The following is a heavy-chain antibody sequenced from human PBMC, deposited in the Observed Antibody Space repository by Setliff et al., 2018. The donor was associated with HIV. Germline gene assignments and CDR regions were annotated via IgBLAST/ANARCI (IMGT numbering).Heavy chain of an antibody. J-gene: IGHJ4*02. CDR3: ARGWFGVFDY. CDR2: ISSSGSTK. Sequence: LRLSCVDSGIMFRSYWMGWVRQAPGKGLEWVSFISSSGSTKYYADSVKGRFTISRDNAKNSLYLQMNSLRADDTAVYYCARGWFGVFDYWGQGTLVTVSS. D-gene: IGHD3-10*01. CDR1: GIMFRSYW. V-gene: IGHV3-11*01.